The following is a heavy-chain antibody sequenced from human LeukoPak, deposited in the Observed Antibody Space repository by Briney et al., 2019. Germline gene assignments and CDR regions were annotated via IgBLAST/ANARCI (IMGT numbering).Heavy chain of an antibody. Sequence: SQTLSLTCTVSGGSVTSGNYYWNWIRQPAGKGLEWIGRIYTNGGASYNPSPKSRVTISIDASKDQFSLKLSSVTAADTAVYYCAREPPGYWGQGILVTVSS. CDR1: GGSVTSGNYY. V-gene: IGHV4-61*02. CDR2: IYTNGGA. CDR3: AREPPGY. J-gene: IGHJ4*02.